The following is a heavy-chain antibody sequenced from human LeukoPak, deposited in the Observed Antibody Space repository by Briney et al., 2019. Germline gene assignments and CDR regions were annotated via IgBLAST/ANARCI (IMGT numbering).Heavy chain of an antibody. CDR2: LYSGGKT. J-gene: IGHJ3*01. CDR3: ARVSPSDAFDV. Sequence: GGSLRLSCAASGFTVSSNYMSWVRQAPGKGLEWVSVLYSGGKTYYADSVKGRFIISRDNSKNTLYFQMNSLRAEDTAVYYCARVSPSDAFDVWGQGTMVTVPS. V-gene: IGHV3-66*01. CDR1: GFTVSSNY.